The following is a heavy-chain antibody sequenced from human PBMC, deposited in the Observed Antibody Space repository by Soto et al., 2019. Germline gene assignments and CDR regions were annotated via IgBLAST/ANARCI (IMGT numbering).Heavy chain of an antibody. CDR1: GGSISDYQ. J-gene: IGHJ4*02. V-gene: IGHV4-59*01. CDR3: ARMRGWGEISPYLAY. D-gene: IGHD3-16*01. CDR2: IYYSGRT. Sequence: QVQLQESGPGLVKPSETLSLTCSISGGSISDYQRNWIRQPPGKGLEWIGYIYYSGRTNYNPSLKSRLTISLDTSTRQFSLRLRSVTAADTAVYYCARMRGWGEISPYLAYWGQGALVTVSS.